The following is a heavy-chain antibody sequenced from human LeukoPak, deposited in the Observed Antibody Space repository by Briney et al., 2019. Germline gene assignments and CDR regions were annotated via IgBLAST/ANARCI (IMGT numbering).Heavy chain of an antibody. V-gene: IGHV3-21*01. CDR1: GFTFSSYS. CDR3: ASEYSSSSGLHY. D-gene: IGHD6-6*01. CDR2: ISSSSSYI. J-gene: IGHJ4*02. Sequence: GGSLRLSCAASGFTFSSYSMNWVRQAPGKGLEWVSSISSSSSYIYHADSVKGRFTISRDNAKNSLYLQMNSLRAEDTAVYYCASEYSSSSGLHYWGQGTLVTVSS.